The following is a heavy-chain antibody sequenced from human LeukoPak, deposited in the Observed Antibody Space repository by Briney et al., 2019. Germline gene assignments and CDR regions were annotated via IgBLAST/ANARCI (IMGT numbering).Heavy chain of an antibody. D-gene: IGHD2-8*02. CDR3: ARVSPLYAGGEDAFDF. Sequence: GGSLRLSCAASGFTFSSYSMNWVRQAPGKGLDWVSYISGLGSSIYYADSVKGRFTISRDNAKNSLYLQMNGLRAEDTAVYYCARVSPLYAGGEDAFDFWGQGTLVTVSS. CDR2: ISGLGSSI. V-gene: IGHV3-48*04. J-gene: IGHJ3*01. CDR1: GFTFSSYS.